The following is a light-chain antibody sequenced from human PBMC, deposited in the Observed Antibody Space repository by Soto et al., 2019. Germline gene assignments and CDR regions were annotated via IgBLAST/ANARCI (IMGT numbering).Light chain of an antibody. CDR3: AAWDGSLNNVL. CDR2: GDN. J-gene: IGLJ2*01. V-gene: IGLV1-44*01. CDR1: GSNIGTNT. Sequence: QSVLTQPPSASGTPGQRVTISCSGGGSNIGTNTVNWYRQLPGTAPKLVIFGDNQRPSGVPDRFSGSKSGTSASLAISGLQSEDEADYYWAAWDGSLNNVLFGGGTQLTVL.